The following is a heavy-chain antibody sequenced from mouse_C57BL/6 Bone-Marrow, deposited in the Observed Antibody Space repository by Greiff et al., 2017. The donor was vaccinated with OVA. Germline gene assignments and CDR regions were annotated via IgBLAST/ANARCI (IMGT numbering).Heavy chain of an antibody. D-gene: IGHD1-1*01. V-gene: IGHV1-81*01. Sequence: QVQLKESGAELARPGASVKLAGKASGDNCRSDGRSWGKKRTGQGREGIGEIYPRSGNTYYNEKFKGKATLTADKSSSTAYMELRSLTSEDSAVYFCARSGYYYGSKYFDVWGTGTTVTVSS. J-gene: IGHJ1*03. CDR3: ARSGYYYGSKYFDV. CDR2: IYPRSGNT. CDR1: GDNCRSDG.